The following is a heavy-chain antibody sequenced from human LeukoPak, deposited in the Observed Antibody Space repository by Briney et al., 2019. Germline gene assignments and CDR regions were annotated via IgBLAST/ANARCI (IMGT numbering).Heavy chain of an antibody. CDR2: IKQDGSER. V-gene: IGHV3-7*01. CDR1: GFTFSSYS. CDR3: GRDQYYDFWTGQAPGWFGP. D-gene: IGHD3-3*01. J-gene: IGHJ5*02. Sequence: GGSLRLSCAASGFTFSSYSMNWVRQAPGKGLGWVANIKQDGSERYYVGSVKGRFTISRGNAQNLLFLQMNGLRAEDTAVYYRGRDQYYDFWTGQAPGWFGPWGQGTLVTVS.